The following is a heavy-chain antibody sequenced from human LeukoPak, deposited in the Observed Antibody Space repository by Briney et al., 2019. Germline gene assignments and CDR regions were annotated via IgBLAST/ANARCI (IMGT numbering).Heavy chain of an antibody. CDR3: ARALNDILTGSYYMDV. V-gene: IGHV3-48*04. CDR2: ISSSSSTI. D-gene: IGHD3-9*01. Sequence: GGSLRLSCAASGFTFSSYSMNWVRQAPGKGLEWVSYISSSSSTIYYADSVKGRFTISRDNAKNSLYLQMNSLRAEDTAVYYCARALNDILTGSYYMDVWGKGTTVTVSS. CDR1: GFTFSSYS. J-gene: IGHJ6*03.